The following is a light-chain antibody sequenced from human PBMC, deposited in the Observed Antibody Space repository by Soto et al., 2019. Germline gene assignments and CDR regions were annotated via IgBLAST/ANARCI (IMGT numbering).Light chain of an antibody. J-gene: IGKJ2*01. CDR2: AAS. Sequence: EIVLTQSPGTLSLSPGESATLSCRASQSLNSNFLAWYQQKPGQAPRLLVYAASSRATGIPDRFSVSASGTVFTLTINRLEPEDFAVYYCQLYDPSPPRYIFGQGTKLEIK. CDR3: QLYDPSPPRYI. CDR1: QSLNSNF. V-gene: IGKV3-20*01.